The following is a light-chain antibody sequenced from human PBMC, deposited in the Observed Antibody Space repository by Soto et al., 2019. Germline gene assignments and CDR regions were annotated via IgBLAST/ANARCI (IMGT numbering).Light chain of an antibody. CDR3: QQYKSWPPLT. J-gene: IGKJ4*01. CDR1: QSISDN. Sequence: DIVMTQSPAILSVSLGERATLSCLASQSISDNLAWYQQRSGQAPRLLIYGASTMATGVPARFSGSGSGTEFTLTISSLQSDYFAIYYCQQYKSWPPLTFGGGTKVE. CDR2: GAS. V-gene: IGKV3-15*01.